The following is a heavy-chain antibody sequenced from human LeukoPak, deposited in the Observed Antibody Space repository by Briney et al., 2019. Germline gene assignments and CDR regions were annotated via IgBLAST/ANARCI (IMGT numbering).Heavy chain of an antibody. CDR3: ARHDSAFRDSRYVSYIDL. V-gene: IGHV4-39*01. J-gene: IGHJ2*01. CDR1: GDSISSSAYY. Sequence: SETLSLTCTVSGDSISSSAYYWGWIRQPPGKGLEWIGNIFYSRTSYYNPSLKSRVTISVDTSKNQFSLKLSSVTAADTAVYYCARHDSAFRDSRYVSYIDLWGRGTLVTVSS. D-gene: IGHD6-13*01. CDR2: IFYSRTS.